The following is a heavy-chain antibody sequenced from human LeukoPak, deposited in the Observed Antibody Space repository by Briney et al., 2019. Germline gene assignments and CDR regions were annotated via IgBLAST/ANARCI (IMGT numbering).Heavy chain of an antibody. CDR1: GYTFTSYD. V-gene: IGHV1-69*05. CDR2: IIPIFGTA. J-gene: IGHJ6*03. D-gene: IGHD3-10*01. CDR3: ARGHYYGSGSYYNVFDMDV. Sequence: SVKVSCKASGYTFTSYDINWVRQAPGQGLEWMGRIIPIFGTANYARKFQGRVTITTDESTSTAYMELSSLRSEDTAVYYCARGHYYGSGSYYNVFDMDVWGKGTTVTVSS.